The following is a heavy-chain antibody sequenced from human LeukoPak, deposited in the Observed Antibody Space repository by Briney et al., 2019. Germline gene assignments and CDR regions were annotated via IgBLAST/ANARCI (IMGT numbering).Heavy chain of an antibody. V-gene: IGHV3-23*01. CDR2: ISGGGGST. CDR3: AKGGKWDVTPFDC. CDR1: GFTFTSYS. D-gene: IGHD1-26*01. J-gene: IGHJ4*02. Sequence: GGSLRLSCAASGFTFTSYSMNWVRQAPGKGLEWVSTISGGGGSTYYADSVKGRFTISRDNSKNTLDLQVNSLRAEDTAVYYCAKGGKWDVTPFDCWGQGTLVTVSS.